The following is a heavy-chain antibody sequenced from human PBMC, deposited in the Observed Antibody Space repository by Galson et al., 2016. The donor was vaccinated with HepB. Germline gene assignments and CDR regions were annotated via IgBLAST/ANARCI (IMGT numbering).Heavy chain of an antibody. V-gene: IGHV1-69*01. CDR2: IIPIFGTT. J-gene: IGHJ5*02. CDR3: ARDGGYSYGWQGNWFDP. CDR1: GGTFSSYA. D-gene: IGHD5-18*01. Sequence: VSCKASGGTFSSYAISWVRQAPGQGLEWMGGIIPIFGTTKYAQKFQGRVTITADESTSTGYMELSSLRSEDTAVYYCARDGGYSYGWQGNWFDPWGQGALVTVSS.